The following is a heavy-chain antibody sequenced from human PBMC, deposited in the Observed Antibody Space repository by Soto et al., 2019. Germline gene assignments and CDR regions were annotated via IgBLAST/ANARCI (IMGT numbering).Heavy chain of an antibody. CDR1: GYTFTSYD. CDR2: MNPNSGNT. J-gene: IGHJ3*02. V-gene: IGHV1-8*01. CDR3: ARGGGYYGSGSYYNTHAFDI. Sequence: ASVKVSCKASGYTFTSYDINWVRQATGQGLEWMGWMNPNSGNTGYAQKFQGRVTMTRNTSISTAYMELSSLRSEDTAVYYCARGGGYYGSGSYYNTHAFDIWGQGTMVTVSS. D-gene: IGHD3-10*01.